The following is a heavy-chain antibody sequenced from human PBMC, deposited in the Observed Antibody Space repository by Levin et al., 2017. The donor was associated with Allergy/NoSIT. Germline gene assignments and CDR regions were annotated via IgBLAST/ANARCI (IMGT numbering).Heavy chain of an antibody. V-gene: IGHV4-34*01. CDR1: GGSFSGYY. J-gene: IGHJ6*02. CDR2: INHSGST. Sequence: SQTLSLTCAVYGGSFSGYYWSWIRQPPGKGLEWIGEINHSGSTNYNPSLKSRVTISVDTSKNQFSLKLSSVTAADTAVYYCARGRLGGGARHRPYYYGMDVWGQGTTVTVSS. CDR3: ARGRLGGGARHRPYYYGMDV. D-gene: IGHD5-12*01.